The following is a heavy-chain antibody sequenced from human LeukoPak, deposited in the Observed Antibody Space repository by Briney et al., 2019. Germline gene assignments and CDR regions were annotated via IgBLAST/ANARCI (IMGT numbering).Heavy chain of an antibody. CDR1: GGSISSGDYY. CDR3: ARTYSGYDPRQHHYQYYIDV. CDR2: IYYSGST. J-gene: IGHJ6*03. D-gene: IGHD5-12*01. V-gene: IGHV4-30-4*08. Sequence: SQTLSLTCTVSGGSISSGDYYWSWIRQPPGKGLEWIGYIYYSGSTDYNPSLKSRVTISVDTSKNQFSLKLSSVTAADTAVYYCARTYSGYDPRQHHYQYYIDVWGKGTTVTVSS.